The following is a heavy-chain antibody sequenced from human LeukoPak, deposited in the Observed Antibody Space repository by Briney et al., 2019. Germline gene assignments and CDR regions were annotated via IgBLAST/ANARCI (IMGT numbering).Heavy chain of an antibody. D-gene: IGHD1-26*01. Sequence: GASLTLSCTASEFSCGTYRVSGLLQAPGEGLEYVSSISGTGDSKFYAASVRGRFTISRDISKNTLYLQMNSLRGEDTAVYYCAKDGRVEEFDWFDPWGQGTLVTVSS. CDR1: EFSCGTYR. J-gene: IGHJ5*02. CDR3: AKDGRVEEFDWFDP. CDR2: ISGTGDSK. V-gene: IGHV3-23*01.